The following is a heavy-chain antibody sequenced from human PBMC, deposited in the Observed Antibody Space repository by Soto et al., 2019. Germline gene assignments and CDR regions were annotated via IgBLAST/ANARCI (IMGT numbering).Heavy chain of an antibody. CDR3: ARDKTESGGYSEH. V-gene: IGHV3-33*01. J-gene: IGHJ1*01. D-gene: IGHD3-22*01. Sequence: GVSMLLSCKASGFSFSSYGMHWIREAPGKGLEWLAIIWNDGSNEYYADSVKGRFTISRDNSKNTLYLQLNNLRAEDTAVYLWARDKTESGGYSEHWGQGT. CDR1: GFSFSSYG. CDR2: IWNDGSNE.